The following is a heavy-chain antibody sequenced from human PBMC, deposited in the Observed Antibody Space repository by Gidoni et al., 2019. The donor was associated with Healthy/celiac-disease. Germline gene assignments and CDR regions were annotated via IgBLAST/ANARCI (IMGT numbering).Heavy chain of an antibody. CDR1: GFTFSSYW. CDR3: ATYGSGSYYGYYYYGMDV. V-gene: IGHV3-74*01. D-gene: IGHD3-10*01. CDR2: INSDGSST. Sequence: EVQLVESGGGLVQPGGSLRLSCSASGFTFSSYWMHWVRQAPGKGLVWVSRINSDGSSTSYADSVKGRFTISRDNAKNTLYLQMNSLRAEDTAVYYCATYGSGSYYGYYYYGMDVWGQGTTVTVSS. J-gene: IGHJ6*02.